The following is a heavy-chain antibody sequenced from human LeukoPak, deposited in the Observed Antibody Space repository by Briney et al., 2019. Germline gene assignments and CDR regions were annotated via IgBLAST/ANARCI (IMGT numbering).Heavy chain of an antibody. D-gene: IGHD6-19*01. J-gene: IGHJ4*02. CDR3: ARDTSGWYGAFEF. Sequence: GGSLRLSCAASGFTVTSHVMTWVRQAPGKGPEWVSVIFRNTAGTTYYADSVKGRFTIYRDSIKITLDLQMTSLRAEDTAVYYCARDTSGWYGAFEFWGQGALVTVSS. V-gene: IGHV3-23*01. CDR1: GFTVTSHV. CDR2: IFRNTAGTT.